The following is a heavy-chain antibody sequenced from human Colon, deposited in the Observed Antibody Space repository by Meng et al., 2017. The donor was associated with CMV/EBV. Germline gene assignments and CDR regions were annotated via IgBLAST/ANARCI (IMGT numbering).Heavy chain of an antibody. D-gene: IGHD6-19*01. V-gene: IGHV3-7*03. CDR1: GFSFSDSW. J-gene: IGHJ4*01. CDR2: LGPAENEY. CDR3: ATDFGWYRRIY. Sequence: SFAASGFSFSDSWVPWVRQRPGKGLELVANLGPAENEYSCGDSVEGRFTMSRDNAKGSLYLDMTGLRADDTAVYFCATDFGWYRRIYWGQGTLVTVSS.